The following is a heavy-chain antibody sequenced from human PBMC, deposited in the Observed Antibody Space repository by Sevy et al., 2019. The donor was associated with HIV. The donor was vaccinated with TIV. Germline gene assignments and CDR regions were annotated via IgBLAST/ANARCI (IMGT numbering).Heavy chain of an antibody. Sequence: ASVKVSCKASGYTFTDYFMHWVRQAPGQGLEWMGWINPNSGGTNYAQRFRGRVTMTRDTSISTAYMELSRLRSDDTAVYYCASLSGYYYDISRYYNTNAFDIWGQGTMVTVSS. J-gene: IGHJ3*02. CDR2: INPNSGGT. V-gene: IGHV1-2*02. CDR3: ASLSGYYYDISRYYNTNAFDI. CDR1: GYTFTDYF. D-gene: IGHD3-22*01.